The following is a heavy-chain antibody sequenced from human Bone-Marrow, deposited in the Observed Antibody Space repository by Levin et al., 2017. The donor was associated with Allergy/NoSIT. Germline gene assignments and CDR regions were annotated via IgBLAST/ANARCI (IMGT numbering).Heavy chain of an antibody. CDR3: ANLLPGGY. V-gene: IGHV1-46*03. J-gene: IGHJ4*02. Sequence: ASVKVSCKSSGNAFSSLYMHWVRQAPGQGLEWMGVIDPSGGVTDFAQKFQARVTMSRDTSTGTVYMELSSLRMDDTAVYFCANLLPGGYWGLGTLVTVSS. CDR2: IDPSGGVT. D-gene: IGHD2-15*01. CDR1: GNAFSSLY.